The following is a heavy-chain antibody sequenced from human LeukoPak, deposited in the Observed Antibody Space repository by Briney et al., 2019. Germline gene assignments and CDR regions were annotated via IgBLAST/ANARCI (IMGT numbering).Heavy chain of an antibody. V-gene: IGHV1-69*13. Sequence: AVKVSCKASGGTFSSYAISWVRQAPGQGLEWMGGIIPIFGTANYAQKFQGRVTITADESTSTAYMELSSLRSEDTAVYYCARVPSGSYRYYYYGMDVWGQGTTVTVSS. CDR3: ARVPSGSYRYYYYGMDV. CDR2: IIPIFGTA. CDR1: GGTFSSYA. D-gene: IGHD1-26*01. J-gene: IGHJ6*02.